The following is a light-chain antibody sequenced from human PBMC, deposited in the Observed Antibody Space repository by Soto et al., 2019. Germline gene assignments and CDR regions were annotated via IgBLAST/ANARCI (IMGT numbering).Light chain of an antibody. J-gene: IGKJ4*01. Sequence: EIVMTQSPATLSVSPGERATLSCRASQSVGDNLAWYQQKPGQAPMFLIYGASTRASGIPARFSGSGSGTEFTLTISSRQSEDAAVYYCQQYYNWPPLTFGGGTKVEIK. V-gene: IGKV3-15*01. CDR3: QQYYNWPPLT. CDR2: GAS. CDR1: QSVGDN.